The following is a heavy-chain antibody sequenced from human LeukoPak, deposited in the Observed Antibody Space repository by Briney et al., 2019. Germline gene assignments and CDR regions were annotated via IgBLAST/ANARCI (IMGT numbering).Heavy chain of an antibody. CDR1: GYTFTGYY. CDR3: AKNRAGDYADY. CDR2: INPNSGGT. Sequence: ASVKVSCKASGYTFTGYYMHWVRQAPGKGLGWMGWINPNSGGTNYAQKFRGRLTVTRDTSISTAYMELSSLRSDDTAVYYCAKNRAGDYADYWGQGTLVTVSS. D-gene: IGHD4-17*01. J-gene: IGHJ4*02. V-gene: IGHV1-2*02.